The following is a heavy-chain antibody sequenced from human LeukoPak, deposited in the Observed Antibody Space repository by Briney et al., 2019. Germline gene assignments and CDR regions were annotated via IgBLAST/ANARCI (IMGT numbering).Heavy chain of an antibody. V-gene: IGHV4-39*01. J-gene: IGHJ4*02. CDR2: IYYSGST. CDR1: GGSISSSGFY. Sequence: AETLSLTCTVSGGSISSSGFYWGWIRQPPGKGLEWIGTIYYSGSTYYNPSLKRRVTISVDTSKNQFSLKLSSVTAADTALYYCARARQYYYDSSGYYYEVYFDYWGQGTLVTVSS. D-gene: IGHD3-22*01. CDR3: ARARQYYYDSSGYYYEVYFDY.